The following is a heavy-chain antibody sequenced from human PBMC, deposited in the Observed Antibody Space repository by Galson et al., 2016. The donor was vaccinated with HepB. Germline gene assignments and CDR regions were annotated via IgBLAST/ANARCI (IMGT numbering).Heavy chain of an antibody. J-gene: IGHJ4*02. CDR2: IKEDESET. Sequence: SLRLSCAASGFTFSSNWMSWVRQAPGKGLEWVASIKEDESETYYVDSVKGRFTISRDNAKNSLYLQMSSLRAEDTAVFYCARLRPRSYFDYWGQGTLVTVSS. V-gene: IGHV3-7*01. CDR1: GFTFSSNW. CDR3: ARLRPRSYFDY.